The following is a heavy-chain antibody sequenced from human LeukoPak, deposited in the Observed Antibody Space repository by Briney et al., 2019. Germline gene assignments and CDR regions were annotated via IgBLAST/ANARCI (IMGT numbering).Heavy chain of an antibody. CDR2: ISSSSSNI. CDR3: ARDAGSGSWGSYYYYYMDV. V-gene: IGHV3-21*01. J-gene: IGHJ6*03. Sequence: PGGSLRLSCAASGFTFSSYSMNWVRQAPGKGLEWVSSISSSSSNIYYADSLKGRFTISIDFAKNSLYLQMNSLRAEDTAVYYCARDAGSGSWGSYYYYYMDVWGKGTTVTISS. CDR1: GFTFSSYS. D-gene: IGHD3-10*01.